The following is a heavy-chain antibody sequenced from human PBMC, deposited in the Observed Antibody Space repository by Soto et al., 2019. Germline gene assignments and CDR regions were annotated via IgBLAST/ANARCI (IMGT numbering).Heavy chain of an antibody. J-gene: IGHJ4*02. CDR1: GGSTSSSDW. D-gene: IGHD1-26*01. CDR3: AGRPEIHPR. V-gene: IGHV4-4*02. Sequence: QVHLQESGPGLVKPSETLSLTCAISGGSTSSSDWWTWVRQPPGEGLQWIGEIHRDGVTNYNSSLQSRLTISLDQSRNQFSLSLTSVTAADAAVYFCAGRPEIHPRWGQGILVPVSS. CDR2: IHRDGVT.